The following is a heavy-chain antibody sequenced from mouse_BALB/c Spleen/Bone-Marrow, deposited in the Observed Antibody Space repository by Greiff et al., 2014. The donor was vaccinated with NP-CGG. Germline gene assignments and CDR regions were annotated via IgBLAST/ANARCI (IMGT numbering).Heavy chain of an antibody. CDR1: GYTFTEYT. D-gene: IGHD2-2*01. J-gene: IGHJ1*01. CDR2: INPNNGGT. V-gene: IGHV1-18*01. CDR3: ARKEYGYDRYFDV. Sequence: EVQGVESGPELVKPGASVKISCKTSGYTFTEYTMHWVKQSHGKSLEWIGGINPNNGGTSYNQKFKGKTTLTVDKSSSTAYMELRSLTSEDSAVYYCARKEYGYDRYFDVWGAGTTVTVSS.